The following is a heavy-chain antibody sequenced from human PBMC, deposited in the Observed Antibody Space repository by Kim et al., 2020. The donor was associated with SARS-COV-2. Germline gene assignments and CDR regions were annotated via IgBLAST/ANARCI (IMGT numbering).Heavy chain of an antibody. CDR1: GFTFSSYA. CDR3: AKVFDFWSGYIHYFDC. J-gene: IGHJ4*02. V-gene: IGHV3-23*01. D-gene: IGHD3-3*01. CDR2: ISGSGGNT. Sequence: GGSLRLSCAASGFTFSSYAMSWVRQAPGKGLEWVSTISGSGGNTQYPDSVKGRFTISRDNSKNTLYLQMNSLRAEDTAVYYCAKVFDFWSGYIHYFDCWGQGTLVIVSS.